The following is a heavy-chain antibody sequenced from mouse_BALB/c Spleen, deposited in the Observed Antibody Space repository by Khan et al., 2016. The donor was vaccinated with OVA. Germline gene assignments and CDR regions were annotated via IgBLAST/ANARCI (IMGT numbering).Heavy chain of an antibody. CDR2: ISYSGSP. J-gene: IGHJ2*01. CDR1: GYSITSDYA. Sequence: VQLKESGPGLVKPSQSLSLTCTVTGYSITSDYAWNWIRQFPGKKLEWMGYISYSGSPSYNPSLKSRISITRDTSKNQFFLQLNSVNTEDTATYYCARSIMANWGQGTTLTVSS. V-gene: IGHV3-2*02. CDR3: ARSIMAN.